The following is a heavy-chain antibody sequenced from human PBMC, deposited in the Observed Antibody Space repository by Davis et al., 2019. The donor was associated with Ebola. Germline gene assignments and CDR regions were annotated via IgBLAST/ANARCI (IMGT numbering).Heavy chain of an antibody. V-gene: IGHV4-39*01. Sequence: SETLSLTCTVSGGSIGYSSYSYCGWIRQPPGKGLEWIGSFYDSGDTNYNPSLRSRVTISVDTSKNQFSLKLSSVTAADTAVYYCARNPTYYYDSSGYSTQYYFDYWGQGTLVTVSS. CDR2: FYDSGDT. CDR1: GGSIGYSSYSY. CDR3: ARNPTYYYDSSGYSTQYYFDY. J-gene: IGHJ4*02. D-gene: IGHD3-22*01.